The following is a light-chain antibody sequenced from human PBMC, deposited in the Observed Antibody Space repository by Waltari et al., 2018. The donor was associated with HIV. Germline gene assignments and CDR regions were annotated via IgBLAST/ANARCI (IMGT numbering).Light chain of an antibody. CDR2: EVS. J-gene: IGLJ2*01. Sequence: QSALTQPPSVSGSPAQSVTIPCPGSSSDVVSYNRVSWYQQPPGTAPKLMIYEVSNRPSGVPDRFSGSKSGNTASLIISGLQAEDEADYYCSSYTSSNLVFGGGTKLTVL. CDR1: SSDVVSYNR. V-gene: IGLV2-18*02. CDR3: SSYTSSNLV.